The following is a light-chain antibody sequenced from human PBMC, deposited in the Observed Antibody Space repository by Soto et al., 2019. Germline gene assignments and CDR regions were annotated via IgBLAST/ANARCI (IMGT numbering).Light chain of an antibody. Sequence: DIVMTQSPDSLAVSLGERATLNCKSSQSVLYSSNNKNYLAWYQQKPGQPPKLLIYWASTRESGVPDRFSGSGSGTDFTLTISNLQAEDVAIYYCQQYYSTPHTFGGGTKVEIK. J-gene: IGKJ4*01. CDR2: WAS. CDR1: QSVLYSSNNKNY. CDR3: QQYYSTPHT. V-gene: IGKV4-1*01.